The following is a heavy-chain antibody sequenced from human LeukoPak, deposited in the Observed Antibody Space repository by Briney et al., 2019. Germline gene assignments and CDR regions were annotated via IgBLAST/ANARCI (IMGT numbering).Heavy chain of an antibody. CDR1: GFTFSTYA. CDR2: IRGSGDST. V-gene: IGHV3-23*01. J-gene: IGHJ4*02. D-gene: IGHD3-22*01. CDR3: ATDREGDPSAYYLV. Sequence: GGSLRLSCSASGFTFSTYAMSWVRQPPGKGLEWVSAIRGSGDSTYYAESVKGRFTISRDNSKNTLFLQMNSLRAEDSAVYYCATDREGDPSAYYLVGGQGTLITVSS.